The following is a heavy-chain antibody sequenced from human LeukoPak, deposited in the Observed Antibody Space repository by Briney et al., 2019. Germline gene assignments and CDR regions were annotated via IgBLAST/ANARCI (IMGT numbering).Heavy chain of an antibody. D-gene: IGHD3-3*01. V-gene: IGHV4-30-2*01. CDR1: GGSISSGGYY. CDR3: ARTSGYHDY. CDR2: IYHSGST. J-gene: IGHJ4*02. Sequence: SETLSLTCTVSGGSISSGGYYWSWIRQPPGKGLEWIGYIYHSGSTYYNPSLKSRVTISVDRSKNQFSLKLSSVTAADTAVYYCARTSGYHDYWGQGTLVTVSS.